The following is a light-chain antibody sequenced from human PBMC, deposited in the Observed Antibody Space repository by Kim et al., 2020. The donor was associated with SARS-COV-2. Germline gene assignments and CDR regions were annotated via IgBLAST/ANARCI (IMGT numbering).Light chain of an antibody. CDR3: QQYNDYPHT. Sequence: DIQMTQSPSTLSASVGDRVTITCRASQSIGGWLAWYQQKPGKAPNLLIYKASSLDSGVPSRFSGSGSGTEFTLTISSLQPDDFATYYCQQYNDYPHTLGQGTKLEI. CDR2: KAS. J-gene: IGKJ2*01. CDR1: QSIGGW. V-gene: IGKV1-5*03.